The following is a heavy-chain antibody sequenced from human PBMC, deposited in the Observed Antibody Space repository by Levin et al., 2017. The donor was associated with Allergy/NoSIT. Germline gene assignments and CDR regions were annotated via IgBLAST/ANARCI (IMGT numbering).Heavy chain of an antibody. Sequence: SGPTLVKPTQTLTLTCTFSGFSLSTSGVGVGWIRQPPGKALEWLALIYWNDDKRYSPSLKSRLTITKDTSKNQVVLTMTNMDPVDTATYYCAHIRPNYDSSLDYFDYWGQGTLVTVSS. CDR3: AHIRPNYDSSLDYFDY. CDR1: GFSLSTSGVG. V-gene: IGHV2-5*01. CDR2: IYWNDDK. J-gene: IGHJ4*02. D-gene: IGHD3-22*01.